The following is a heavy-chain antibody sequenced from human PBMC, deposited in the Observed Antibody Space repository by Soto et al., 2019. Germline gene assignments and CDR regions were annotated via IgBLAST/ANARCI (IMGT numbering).Heavy chain of an antibody. CDR1: GYTFTSYA. CDR3: ATPIVAFY. V-gene: IGHV1-3*01. CDR2: INAGNGNT. D-gene: IGHD5-12*01. J-gene: IGHJ4*02. Sequence: ASVKVSCKASGYTFTSYAIHWVRQAPGQRLEWTGWINAGNGNTKYSQKFQGRVIITRDTSAGTAYMELRSLRSEDTAVYYCATPIVAFYWGQGTLVTVSS.